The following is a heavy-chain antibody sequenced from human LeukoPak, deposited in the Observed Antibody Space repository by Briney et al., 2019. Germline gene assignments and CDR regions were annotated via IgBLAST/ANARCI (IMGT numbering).Heavy chain of an antibody. CDR1: GGSISSSSYY. Sequence: SETLSLTCTVSGGSISSSSYYWGWIRQPPGKGLEWIGSIYYSGSTYYNPSLKSRVTISVDTSKNQFSLKLSSVTAADTAVYYCASPSGSYYNFDYWFQGNQVTVSS. J-gene: IGHJ4*02. CDR2: IYYSGST. CDR3: ASPSGSYYNFDY. V-gene: IGHV4-39*01. D-gene: IGHD3-10*01.